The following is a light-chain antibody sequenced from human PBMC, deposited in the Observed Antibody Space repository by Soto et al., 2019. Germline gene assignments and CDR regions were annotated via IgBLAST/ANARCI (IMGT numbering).Light chain of an antibody. CDR1: SSDVGDYNY. V-gene: IGLV2-14*01. CDR3: SSSITNNIVV. CDR2: GVS. Sequence: QSVLTQPASVSGSPGQSITISCTGTSSDVGDYNYVSWYQQHPGKAPKLIVYGVSHRLSGVSDRFSGSKSGHTASLTISGLQDDDEADYYCSSSITNNIVVFGGGTKLTVL. J-gene: IGLJ2*01.